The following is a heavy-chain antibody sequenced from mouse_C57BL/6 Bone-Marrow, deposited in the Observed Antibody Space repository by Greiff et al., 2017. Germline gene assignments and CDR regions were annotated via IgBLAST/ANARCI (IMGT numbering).Heavy chain of an antibody. V-gene: IGHV5-17*01. CDR2: ISSGSSTI. CDR1: GFTFSDYG. J-gene: IGHJ1*03. D-gene: IGHD1-1*01. CDR3: AREVDYYGSSYVPYWYFDV. Sequence: EVHLVESGGGLVKPGGSLKLSCAASGFTFSDYGMHWVRPAPEKGLEWVAYISSGSSTIYYADTVKGRFTISRDNANNTLLLHMTSLRSEDTAVYYCAREVDYYGSSYVPYWYFDVWGTGTTVTVSS.